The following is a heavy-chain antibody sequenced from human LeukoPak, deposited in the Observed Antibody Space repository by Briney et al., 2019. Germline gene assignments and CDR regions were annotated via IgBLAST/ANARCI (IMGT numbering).Heavy chain of an antibody. Sequence: SVKVSWKASGGTFSSYAISWVRQAPGQGLEWMGGIIPIFGTANYAQKFQGRVTITTDESTSTAYMELSSLRSEDTAVYYCARDLYSSGWYYEEKPFDYWGQGTLVTVSS. CDR2: IIPIFGTA. D-gene: IGHD6-19*01. CDR1: GGTFSSYA. V-gene: IGHV1-69*05. CDR3: ARDLYSSGWYYEEKPFDY. J-gene: IGHJ4*02.